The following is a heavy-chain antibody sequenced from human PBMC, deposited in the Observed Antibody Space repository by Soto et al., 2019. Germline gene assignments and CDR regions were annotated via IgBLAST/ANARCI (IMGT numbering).Heavy chain of an antibody. CDR2: IIHSEST. V-gene: IGHV4-34*12. D-gene: IGHD1-26*01. CDR3: ARQRPTDGRWEFANYYGMDV. CDR1: GGSFSAYY. J-gene: IGHJ6*02. Sequence: SETLSLTCAVYGGSFSAYYWSWVRQPPGKGLEWIGEIIHSESTKYNPSLKSRVTISVDTSKNQFSLKLSSVTAADTAAYYCARQRPTDGRWEFANYYGMDVRGQGTPVTVSS.